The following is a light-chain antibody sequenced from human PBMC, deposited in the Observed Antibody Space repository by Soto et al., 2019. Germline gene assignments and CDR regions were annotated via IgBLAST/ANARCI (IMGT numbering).Light chain of an antibody. CDR2: GAS. CDR3: QQYNNWPRT. CDR1: QTVSSD. V-gene: IGKV3-15*01. Sequence: EKVMTQSPGTLSVSPGERATLSCRASQTVSSDLAWYQQKPGQAPRLLIYGASTRATGIPARFSGSGSGTEFTLTISSLQSEDFAVYYCQQYNNWPRTFGQGTKVDI. J-gene: IGKJ1*01.